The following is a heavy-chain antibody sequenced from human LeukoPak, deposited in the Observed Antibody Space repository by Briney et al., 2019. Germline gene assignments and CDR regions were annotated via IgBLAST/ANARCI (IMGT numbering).Heavy chain of an antibody. CDR1: GGSFSGYY. Sequence: SETLSLTCAVYGGSFSGYYWSWIRQPPGQGLEWIGEINHSGSTNYNPSLKSRVTISVDTSKNQFSLKLSSVTAADTAVYYCARRLLGYCSGGSCYSGYFQHWGQGTLVTVSS. D-gene: IGHD2-15*01. V-gene: IGHV4-34*01. CDR3: ARRLLGYCSGGSCYSGYFQH. J-gene: IGHJ1*01. CDR2: INHSGST.